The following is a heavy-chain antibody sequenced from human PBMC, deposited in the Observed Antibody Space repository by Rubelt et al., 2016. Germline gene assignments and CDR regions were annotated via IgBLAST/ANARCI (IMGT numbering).Heavy chain of an antibody. CDR2: DGSNK. Sequence: DGSNKYYSDSVRGRFTISRDNSKNTPFVQMNNLKIEDTAVYYCARDLTIGGTFSRYYHGMDVWGQGTTVTVS. J-gene: IGHJ6*02. V-gene: IGHV3-30*01. D-gene: IGHD3-3*01. CDR3: ARDLTIGGTFSRYYHGMDV.